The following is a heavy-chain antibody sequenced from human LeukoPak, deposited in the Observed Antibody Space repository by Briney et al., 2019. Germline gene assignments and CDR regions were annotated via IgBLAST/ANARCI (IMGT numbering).Heavy chain of an antibody. V-gene: IGHV3-11*03. J-gene: IGHJ4*02. CDR3: ARSRGVGPGAYFDY. CDR1: GFSFSDNY. CDR2: ISNTGSHT. Sequence: GSLRLSCAASGFSFSDNYMSWIRQAPGQGLEWVSYISNTGSHTMYAESVRGRFTISRDNAKNSLYLEMNSLRADDTAVYYCARSRGVGPGAYFDYWGQGTVVTVSS. D-gene: IGHD1-26*01.